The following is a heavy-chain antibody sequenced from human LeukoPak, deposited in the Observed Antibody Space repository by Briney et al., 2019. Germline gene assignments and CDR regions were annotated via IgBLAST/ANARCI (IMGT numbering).Heavy chain of an antibody. CDR2: IYYSGST. Sequence: TSETLSLTCTVSGGSISSSSYYWGWIRQPPGKGLEWIGTIYYSGSTYYNPSLKSRITISVDTSKNQFSLKLSSVTAADTAVCYCARHLAIYDSGGYYYERGRYYFDFWGQGALVTVSS. J-gene: IGHJ4*02. CDR3: ARHLAIYDSGGYYYERGRYYFDF. D-gene: IGHD3-22*01. V-gene: IGHV4-39*01. CDR1: GGSISSSSYY.